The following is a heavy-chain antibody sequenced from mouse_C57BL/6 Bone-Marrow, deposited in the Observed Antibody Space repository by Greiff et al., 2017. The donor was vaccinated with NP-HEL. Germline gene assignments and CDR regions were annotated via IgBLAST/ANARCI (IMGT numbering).Heavy chain of an antibody. J-gene: IGHJ2*01. CDR1: GFTFSSYA. CDR3: ARATTVVGRGYYFDY. D-gene: IGHD1-1*01. V-gene: IGHV5-4*03. Sequence: EVKLMESGGGLVKPGGSLKLSCAASGFTFSSYAMSWVRQTPEKRLEWVATISDGGSYTYYPANVKGRFTISRDNAKNNLYLQMSHLKSEDTAMYYCARATTVVGRGYYFDYWGQGTTLTVSS. CDR2: ISDGGSYT.